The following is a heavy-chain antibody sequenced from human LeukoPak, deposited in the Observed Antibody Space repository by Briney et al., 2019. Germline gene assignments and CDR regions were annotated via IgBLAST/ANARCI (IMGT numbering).Heavy chain of an antibody. D-gene: IGHD3-16*01. CDR3: AREREPETFGVPTDY. CDR1: GYTFTSYY. J-gene: IGHJ4*02. CDR2: INPSGGST. V-gene: IGHV1-46*01. Sequence: ASVKVSCKASGYTFTSYYMHWVRQAPGQGLEWMGIINPSGGSTSYAQKFQGRVTMTKDTSTSTVYMELCSLRSEDTAVYYCAREREPETFGVPTDYWGQGTLVTVSS.